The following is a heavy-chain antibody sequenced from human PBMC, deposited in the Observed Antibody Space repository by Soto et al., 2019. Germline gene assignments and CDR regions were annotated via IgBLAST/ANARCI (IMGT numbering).Heavy chain of an antibody. CDR1: GFSITNTW. CDR3: NSYPDFWGGHTPL. J-gene: IGHJ4*02. V-gene: IGHV3-15*07. CDR2: VKSNADGGTA. D-gene: IGHD3-3*01. Sequence: EVQLVESGGGLVQPGGSLRLSCAASGFSITNTWMHWVRQAPGKGLEWVGRVKSNADGGTADYAAPVKGRFTVSRDDSKHTQYLQMNSLKMEDTAVYYCNSYPDFWGGHTPLWGQGTLVTVSS.